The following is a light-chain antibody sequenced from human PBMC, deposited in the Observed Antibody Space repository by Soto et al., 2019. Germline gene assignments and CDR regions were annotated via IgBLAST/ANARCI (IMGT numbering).Light chain of an antibody. V-gene: IGLV2-14*01. CDR1: SSDVGGYNH. CDR3: CSYTSSSIRV. J-gene: IGLJ3*02. CDR2: EVR. Sequence: QSVLTQPASVSGSPGQSITISCTGTSSDVGGYNHVSWYQQHPDKAPKLIIYEVRNRPSGVSNRLSGSKSGNTASLTISGLQADDEADYYCCSYTSSSIRVFGGGTKVTVL.